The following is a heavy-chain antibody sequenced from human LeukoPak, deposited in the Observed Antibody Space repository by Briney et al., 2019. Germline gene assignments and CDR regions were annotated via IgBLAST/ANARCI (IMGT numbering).Heavy chain of an antibody. J-gene: IGHJ4*02. CDR2: ISGDGSTT. D-gene: IGHD3-3*01. CDR1: GFTFRNYW. CDR3: ASSLLGVSP. V-gene: IGHV3-74*01. Sequence: GGSLRLSCAVSGFTFRNYWMYWVRQAPGEALVWVSRISGDGSTTTYADTVKGRFTISRDNAKNTLYLQMNSLRADDTAVYYCASSLLGVSPWGQGALVTVSS.